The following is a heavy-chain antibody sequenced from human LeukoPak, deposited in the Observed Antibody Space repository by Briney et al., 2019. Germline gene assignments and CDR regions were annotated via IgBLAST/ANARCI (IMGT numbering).Heavy chain of an antibody. CDR2: IYYSGST. CDR3: ARLYSSGWTGVDY. J-gene: IGHJ4*02. CDR1: GGSISSSSYY. V-gene: IGHV4-39*01. Sequence: PSQTLSLTCTVSGGSISSSSYYWGWIRQPPGKGLEWIGSIYYSGSTYYNPSLKSRVTISVDTSKNQFSLKLSSVTAADTAVYYCARLYSSGWTGVDYWGQGTLVTVSS. D-gene: IGHD6-19*01.